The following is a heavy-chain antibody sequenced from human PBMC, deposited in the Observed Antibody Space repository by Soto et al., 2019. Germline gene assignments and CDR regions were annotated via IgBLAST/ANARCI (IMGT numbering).Heavy chain of an antibody. D-gene: IGHD5-18*01. V-gene: IGHV3-7*01. CDR2: TMPDGSEK. CDR3: ARDLNTAMVTEAYDYYYGMDV. Sequence: PGGSLRQSCVVSEFVDVVDWMSWVRQAPGKGLEWVANTMPDGSEKYYVASVRGRFTVSRDNAKNSLYLQMNSLRVEDTAVYYCARDLNTAMVTEAYDYYYGMDVWGQGTTVTVSS. J-gene: IGHJ6*02. CDR1: EFVDVVDW.